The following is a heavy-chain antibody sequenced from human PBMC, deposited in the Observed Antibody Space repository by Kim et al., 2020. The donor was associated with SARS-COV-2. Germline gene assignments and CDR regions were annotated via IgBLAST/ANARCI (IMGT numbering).Heavy chain of an antibody. V-gene: IGHV3-23*01. J-gene: IGHJ4*02. Sequence: GRFTISRDNSKNTLYLQMNSLRAEDTAVYYCAKGGIKTKRDGYNYPTDYWGQGTLVTVSS. D-gene: IGHD5-12*01. CDR3: AKGGIKTKRDGYNYPTDY.